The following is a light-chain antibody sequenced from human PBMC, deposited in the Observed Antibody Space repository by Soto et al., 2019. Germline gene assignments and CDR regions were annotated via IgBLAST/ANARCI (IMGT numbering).Light chain of an antibody. V-gene: IGLV2-14*01. CDR1: SSDVGGFEY. J-gene: IGLJ1*01. CDR2: DVT. Sequence: QSALSQPASVSGSPGQSITISCTGTSSDVGGFEYVSWYQHQPGKAPKLIIYDVTKRPSGVSSRFSGSKSGNTASLTISGIQAEDEGDYYCGSITRSSTSVFGAGTKV. CDR3: GSITRSSTSV.